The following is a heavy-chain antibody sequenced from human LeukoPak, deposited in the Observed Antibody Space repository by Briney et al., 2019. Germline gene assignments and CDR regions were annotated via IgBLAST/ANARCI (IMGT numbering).Heavy chain of an antibody. CDR1: GGTFSIYA. CDR2: IIPIFGTA. Sequence: ASVTVSFKASGGTFSIYAISWVRQAPGQGLEWMGGIIPIFGTANYAQKFQGRVTITADKSTSTAYMELSSLRSEDTAVYYCVREEKPPYPAAGTIDYWGQGTLVTVSS. V-gene: IGHV1-69*06. D-gene: IGHD6-13*01. J-gene: IGHJ4*02. CDR3: VREEKPPYPAAGTIDY.